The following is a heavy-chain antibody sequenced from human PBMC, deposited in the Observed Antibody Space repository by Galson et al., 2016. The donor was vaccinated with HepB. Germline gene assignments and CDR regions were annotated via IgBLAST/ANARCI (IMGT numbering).Heavy chain of an antibody. V-gene: IGHV3-43*01. CDR2: INWSGVSS. CDR1: GFTFKDYS. D-gene: IGHD3-10*01. CDR3: GKDGHHYYGQGPYYNEAMGGIED. J-gene: IGHJ4*02. Sequence: SLRLSCAASGFTFKDYSMHWVRQAPGKGLEWISLINWSGVSSFYAGSVDGRFTVSRDNDNNADSLYLQMTSLRPDDTAIYYCGKDGHHYYGQGPYYNEAMGGIEDWGQGTLVIVSS.